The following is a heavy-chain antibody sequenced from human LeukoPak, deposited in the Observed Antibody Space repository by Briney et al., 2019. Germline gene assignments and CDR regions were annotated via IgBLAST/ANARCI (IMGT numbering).Heavy chain of an antibody. CDR1: GFTFSTYW. D-gene: IGHD6-19*01. J-gene: IGHJ3*02. CDR3: ARPETQYSSGLDGFDI. CDR2: INSDGSRT. V-gene: IGHV3-74*01. Sequence: GGSLKLSCAASGFTFSTYWMHWVRQAPGKGLVWVSRINSDGSRTTYADSVKGRFTISRDNAKNTLYLQMNSLRTEDTAVYYCARPETQYSSGLDGFDIWGQGTMVTVSS.